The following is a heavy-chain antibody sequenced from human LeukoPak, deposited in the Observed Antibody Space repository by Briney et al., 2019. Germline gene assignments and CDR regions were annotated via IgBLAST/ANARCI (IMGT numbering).Heavy chain of an antibody. CDR3: ARNGDYAPVFDY. V-gene: IGHV4-59*01. CDR1: GGSISSYY. CDR2: IYYSGST. Sequence: PSETLSLTCTVPGGSISSYYWSWIRQPPGKGLEWIGYIYYSGSTNYNPSLKSRVTISVDTSKNQFSLKLSSVTAADTAVYYCARNGDYAPVFDYWGQGTLVTVSS. J-gene: IGHJ4*02. D-gene: IGHD4-17*01.